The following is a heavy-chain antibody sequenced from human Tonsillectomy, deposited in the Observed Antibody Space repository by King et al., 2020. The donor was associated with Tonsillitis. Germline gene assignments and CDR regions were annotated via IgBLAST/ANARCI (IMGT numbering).Heavy chain of an antibody. CDR3: ATTSGPGVTFDF. CDR2: IKQDGSEK. CDR1: GITFSSYW. D-gene: IGHD7-27*01. J-gene: IGHJ3*01. Sequence: VQLVESGGGLVQPGGSLRLSCAASGITFSSYWMSWVRQTPGKGLEWVANIKQDGSEKYYVDSVKGRFTISRDNAKNSLYLHMNSLRAEDMAVYYCATTSGPGVTFDFWGQGTMVTVSS. V-gene: IGHV3-7*03.